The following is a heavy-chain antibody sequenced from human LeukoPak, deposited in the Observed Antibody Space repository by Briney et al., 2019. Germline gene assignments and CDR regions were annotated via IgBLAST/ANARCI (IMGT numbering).Heavy chain of an antibody. D-gene: IGHD1-14*01. V-gene: IGHV4-59*01. CDR1: GGSISSYY. CDR2: IYYSGST. Sequence: SETLSLTCTVSGGSISSYYWSWIRQPPGKGLEWIAYIYYSGSTNYNPSLKSRVTISLDTSMNQFSLKLSSVTAADTAVYYCARLGQTHDQEPPNWFDPWGQGTLVTVSS. J-gene: IGHJ5*02. CDR3: ARLGQTHDQEPPNWFDP.